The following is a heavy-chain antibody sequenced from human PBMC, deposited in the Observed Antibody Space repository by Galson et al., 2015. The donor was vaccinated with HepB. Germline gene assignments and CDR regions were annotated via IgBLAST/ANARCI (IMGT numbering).Heavy chain of an antibody. Sequence: SVKVSCKASGDTFTHYSIHWVRQAPGQGLEWMGGVNPNGGGTDYAQKFQGRVTFTADTSISTAYMEVSDVKSDDTAVYYCARSFLDEGHAEVCVDSWGLRSLVAV. J-gene: IGHJ4*03. V-gene: IGHV1-2*02. CDR1: GDTFTHYS. CDR3: ARSFLDEGHAEVCVDS. CDR2: VNPNGGGT. D-gene: IGHD3/OR15-3a*01.